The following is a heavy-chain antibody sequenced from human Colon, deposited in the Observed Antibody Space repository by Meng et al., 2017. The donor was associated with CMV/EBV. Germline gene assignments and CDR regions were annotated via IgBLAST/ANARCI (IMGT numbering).Heavy chain of an antibody. CDR2: IQYSRNT. V-gene: IGHV4-61*08. D-gene: IGHD2-2*01. Sequence: TVSNGSVNSDDAFWSWLRQPPGKGLEWIGYIQYSRNTNYNPSLKSRVTMSIETSKNQFSLTLFSVTAADTAVYYCARDVMLPAPFFDPWGQGTLVTVSS. J-gene: IGHJ5*02. CDR1: NGSVNSDDAF. CDR3: ARDVMLPAPFFDP.